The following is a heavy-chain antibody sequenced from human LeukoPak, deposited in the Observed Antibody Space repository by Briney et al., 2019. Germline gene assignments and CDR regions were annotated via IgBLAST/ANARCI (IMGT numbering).Heavy chain of an antibody. J-gene: IGHJ4*02. CDR1: GGSISSYY. CDR2: IYYSGST. D-gene: IGHD3-22*01. Sequence: KPSETLSLTCTVSGGSISSYYWSWIRQPPGKGLEWIGYIYYSGSTNYNPSLKSRVTISVDTSKNQFSLKLSSVTAADTAVYYCARAIIYYYGSYYFDYWGQGTLVTVSS. CDR3: ARAIIYYYGSYYFDY. V-gene: IGHV4-59*12.